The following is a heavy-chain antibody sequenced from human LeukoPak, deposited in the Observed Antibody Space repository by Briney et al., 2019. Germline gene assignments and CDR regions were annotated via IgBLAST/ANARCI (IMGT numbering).Heavy chain of an antibody. D-gene: IGHD1-26*01. CDR3: AGGPQYTGSFPY. Sequence: GGSLRLSCAASGFNVNSLEMTWVRQAPGLGLEFLSYISDSGGVIKYADSVKGRFIISRDSAENALYLQMNNLGADDTADYFCAGGPQYTGSFPYWGQGTLVAVSS. V-gene: IGHV3-48*03. CDR1: GFNVNSLE. J-gene: IGHJ4*02. CDR2: ISDSGGVI.